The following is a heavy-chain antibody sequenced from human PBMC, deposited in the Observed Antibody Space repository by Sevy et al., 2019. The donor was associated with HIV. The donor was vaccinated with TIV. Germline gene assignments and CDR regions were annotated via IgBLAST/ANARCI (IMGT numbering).Heavy chain of an antibody. D-gene: IGHD3-9*01. CDR3: ARESGGYDILTGTDFDY. CDR1: GFTFSSYA. Sequence: GGSLRLSCAASGFTFSSYAMHWVRQAPGKGLEWVAVISYDGSNKYYADSVKGRFTISRDNSKNTLYLQMNSLRAEDTAVYYCARESGGYDILTGTDFDYWGQGTLVTVSS. J-gene: IGHJ4*02. CDR2: ISYDGSNK. V-gene: IGHV3-30-3*01.